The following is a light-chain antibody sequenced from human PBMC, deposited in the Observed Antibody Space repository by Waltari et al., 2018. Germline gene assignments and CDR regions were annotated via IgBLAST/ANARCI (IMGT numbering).Light chain of an antibody. J-gene: IGLJ2*01. Sequence: SSELTQDPAVSVALGQTVRITCQGDSLRSYYASWYQQKPGQAPVLVIYGKNNRPSGLPDRFSGSSSGNTASLTITGAQAEDEADYYCNSRDSSGNHVVFGGGTKLTVV. CDR1: SLRSYY. V-gene: IGLV3-19*01. CDR3: NSRDSSGNHVV. CDR2: GKN.